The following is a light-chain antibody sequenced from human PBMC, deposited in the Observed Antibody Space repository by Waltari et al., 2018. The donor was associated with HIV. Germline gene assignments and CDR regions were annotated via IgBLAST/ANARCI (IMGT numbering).Light chain of an antibody. CDR2: AVS. CDR3: SSFTSRRILV. Sequence: QSALTQPASVSGSPGQSITISCTGTSSDIGGYKFVSWYQQHPGKAPKLLFYAVSNRPSGVSDRFSGSKSGNTASLTISGLQPEDEADYHCSSFTSRRILVFGGGTKLTL. CDR1: SSDIGGYKF. J-gene: IGLJ2*01. V-gene: IGLV2-14*03.